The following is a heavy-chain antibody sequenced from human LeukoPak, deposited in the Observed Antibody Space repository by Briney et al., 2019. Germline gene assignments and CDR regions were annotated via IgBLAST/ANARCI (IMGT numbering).Heavy chain of an antibody. D-gene: IGHD1-26*01. CDR1: GGSISSYY. Sequence: PSETLSLTCTVSGGSISSYYWSWIRQPPGKGLEWIGYIYYSGSTNYNPSLKSRVTISVDTSKNQFSLKLSSVTAADTAVYYCASVMASSGSYSHDAFDSLGQGTMVTVS. CDR3: ASVMASSGSYSHDAFDS. CDR2: IYYSGST. V-gene: IGHV4-59*01. J-gene: IGHJ3*02.